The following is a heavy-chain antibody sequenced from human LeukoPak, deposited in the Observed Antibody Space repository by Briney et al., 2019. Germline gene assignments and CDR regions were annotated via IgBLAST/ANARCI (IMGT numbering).Heavy chain of an antibody. CDR1: GGTFGSYA. V-gene: IGHV1-69*04. Sequence: VASVKVSCKASGGTFGSYAIRWVRQAPGQGLEWMGRIIPTLGIANYAQKFQGRVSITADTSTSTSYMELSSLRSEDTAVFCCARDCRSVSCYSVDYWGQGTLVTVSS. CDR2: IIPTLGIA. CDR3: ARDCRSVSCYSVDY. D-gene: IGHD2-15*01. J-gene: IGHJ4*02.